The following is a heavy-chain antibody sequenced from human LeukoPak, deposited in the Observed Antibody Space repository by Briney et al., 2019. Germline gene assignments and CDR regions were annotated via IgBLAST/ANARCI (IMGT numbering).Heavy chain of an antibody. Sequence: GGSLRLSCAASGFTFSSYAMSWVRQAPGKGLEWVSAISGSGGSTYYADSVKGRFTISRDNSKNTLYLQMNSLRAEDTAVYYCAKDIGGLDDSSGYALDYWGQGTLVTVSS. CDR3: AKDIGGLDDSSGYALDY. CDR2: ISGSGGST. CDR1: GFTFSSYA. J-gene: IGHJ4*02. V-gene: IGHV3-23*01. D-gene: IGHD3-22*01.